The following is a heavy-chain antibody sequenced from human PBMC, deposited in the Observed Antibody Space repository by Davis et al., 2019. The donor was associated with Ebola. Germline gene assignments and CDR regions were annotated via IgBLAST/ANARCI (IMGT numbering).Heavy chain of an antibody. CDR2: INTNTGNP. J-gene: IGHJ3*02. CDR3: ASLPDI. CDR1: GYSFTTYG. Sequence: ASVKVSCKASGYSFTTYGMHWVRPAPGQGLEWMGWINTNTGNPTYAKGFTGRFVFSLDTSVSTAYLQINSLKTEDTAVYYCASLPDIWGQGTMVTVSS. V-gene: IGHV7-4-1*02.